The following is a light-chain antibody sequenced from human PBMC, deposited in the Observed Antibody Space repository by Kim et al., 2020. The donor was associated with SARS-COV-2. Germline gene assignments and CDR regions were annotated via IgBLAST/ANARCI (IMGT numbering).Light chain of an antibody. CDR1: NIGSKS. CDR2: YDS. V-gene: IGLV3-21*04. Sequence: AQGRTDRITRGGNNIGSKSVHWYQQRPGQAPVLVIYYDSDRPSGIPERFSGSNSGNTATLTSSRVEAGDEADYYCQVWDSSSDHWVFGGGTQLTVL. J-gene: IGLJ3*02. CDR3: QVWDSSSDHWV.